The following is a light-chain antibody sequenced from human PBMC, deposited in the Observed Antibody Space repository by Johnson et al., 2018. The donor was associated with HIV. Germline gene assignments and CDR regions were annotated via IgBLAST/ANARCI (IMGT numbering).Light chain of an antibody. CDR3: GTWDSSLSVYV. J-gene: IGLJ1*01. V-gene: IGLV1-51*01. CDR2: DNH. Sequence: QSVLTQPPSLSAAPGQTVTISCSGSSSNIGNNYVSWYQQLPGTAPKLLIYDNHKRPSGIPDRVSGSKSGTSATLGITGLQTGDEADYYCGTWDSSLSVYVFGTGTKATVL. CDR1: SSNIGNNY.